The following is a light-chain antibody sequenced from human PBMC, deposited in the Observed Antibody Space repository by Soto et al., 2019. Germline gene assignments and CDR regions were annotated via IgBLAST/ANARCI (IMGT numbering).Light chain of an antibody. CDR2: AAS. CDR1: QSISSY. CDR3: QQSYSTPFG. Sequence: DIQMTQSPSSLSASVGDRVTITSRASQSISSYLNWYQQKPGKAPKLLIYAASSLQSGVPSRFSGSGSGTDFTLTISSLQPEDFATYYCQQSYSTPFGFGQGTRLEIK. V-gene: IGKV1-39*01. J-gene: IGKJ5*01.